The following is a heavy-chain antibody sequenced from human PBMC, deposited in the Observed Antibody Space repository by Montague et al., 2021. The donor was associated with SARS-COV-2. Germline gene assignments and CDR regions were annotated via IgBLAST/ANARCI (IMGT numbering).Heavy chain of an antibody. CDR2: IYYSGST. V-gene: IGHV4-39*07. CDR3: ARAGRQQLVRLSGMDV. D-gene: IGHD6-13*01. CDR1: GGSISSSSYD. J-gene: IGHJ6*02. Sequence: SETLSLTCTLSGGSISSSSYDWGWIRQPPGKGLEWIGSIYYSGSTYYXPSLKSRVTISVDTSKNQFSLKLSSVTAADTAVYYCARAGRQQLVRLSGMDVWGQGTTVTVSS.